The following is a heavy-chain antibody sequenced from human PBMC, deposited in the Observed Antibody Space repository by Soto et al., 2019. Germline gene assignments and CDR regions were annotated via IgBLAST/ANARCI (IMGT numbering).Heavy chain of an antibody. CDR2: ISYDGSNK. D-gene: IGHD4-17*01. CDR3: AKDRGPYDYGDSGGPGVFDY. J-gene: IGHJ4*02. CDR1: GFTFSSYG. V-gene: IGHV3-30*18. Sequence: GGSLRLSCAASGFTFSSYGMHWVRQAPGKGLEWVAVISYDGSNKYYADSVKGRFTISRDNSKNTLYLQMNSLRAEDTAVYYCAKDRGPYDYGDSGGPGVFDYWGQGTLVTVSS.